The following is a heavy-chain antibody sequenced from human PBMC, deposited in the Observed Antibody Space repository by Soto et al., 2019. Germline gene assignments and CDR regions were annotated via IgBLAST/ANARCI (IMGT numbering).Heavy chain of an antibody. D-gene: IGHD6-13*01. V-gene: IGHV1-2*02. CDR1: GYTFTAYY. Sequence: XSVKVSCNASGYTFTAYYFHWVRQAPGQGLEWMGWINPNGGDKNYAQKFQDRVTMTSDTSISTAYMELSSLRSDDTAIYFCTRNLDPPSRRAFDIWGQGTWVTVSS. J-gene: IGHJ3*02. CDR3: TRNLDPPSRRAFDI. CDR2: INPNGGDK.